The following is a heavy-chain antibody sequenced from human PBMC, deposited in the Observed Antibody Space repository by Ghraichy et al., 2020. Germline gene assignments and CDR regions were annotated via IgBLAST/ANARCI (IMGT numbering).Heavy chain of an antibody. D-gene: IGHD1-26*01. CDR2: IYPGDSDT. CDR3: ARRSGSYLNYYGIDV. V-gene: IGHV5-51*01. CDR1: GYSFRNYW. J-gene: IGHJ6*02. Sequence: GESLNISCKGSGYSFRNYWIGWVRQMPGKGLEWMGFIYPGDSDTTYSPSFQGQVTISADKSISTAYLQWSSLRASDTAIYYCARRSGSYLNYYGIDVWGQGTTVTVSS.